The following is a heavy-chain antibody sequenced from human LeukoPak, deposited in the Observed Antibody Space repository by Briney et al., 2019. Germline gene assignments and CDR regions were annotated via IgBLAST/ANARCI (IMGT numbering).Heavy chain of an antibody. Sequence: SVKVSCKASGGTFSSYAISWVRQAPGQGLEWMGGIIPIFGTANYAQKFQGRVTMTTDTSTSTAYMELRSLRSDDTAVYYCARAYPLYCDYWGQGTLVTVSS. CDR2: IIPIFGTA. CDR3: ARAYPLYCDY. J-gene: IGHJ4*02. V-gene: IGHV1-69*05. CDR1: GGTFSSYA. D-gene: IGHD2-21*01.